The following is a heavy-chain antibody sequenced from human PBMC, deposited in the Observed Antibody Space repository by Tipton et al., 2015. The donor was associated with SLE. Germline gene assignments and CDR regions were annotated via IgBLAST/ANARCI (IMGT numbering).Heavy chain of an antibody. J-gene: IGHJ3*02. D-gene: IGHD4-11*01. Sequence: TLSLTCAVYGGSFSGYYCSWIRQSPGKGLEWIGEINHSGSTNYNPSLKSRATISVDTSKNQFSLKLSSVTAADTAVYYCARPRERDYNDAFDIWGQGTMVIVSS. CDR2: INHSGST. V-gene: IGHV4-34*01. CDR1: GGSFSGYY. CDR3: ARPRERDYNDAFDI.